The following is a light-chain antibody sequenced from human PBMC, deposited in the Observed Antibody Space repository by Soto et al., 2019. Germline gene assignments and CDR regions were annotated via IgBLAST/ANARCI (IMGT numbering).Light chain of an antibody. Sequence: QSALTQPASVSGSPGQSITISCTGTTSDVGGYNFVSWYQQHPGKAPKLMIYEVSNRPSGVSNRFSGSKSGNTASLTISGLLAEDEADYYCGSYTSTSTVVVFGGGTKLTVL. CDR1: TSDVGGYNF. J-gene: IGLJ3*02. CDR2: EVS. V-gene: IGLV2-14*01. CDR3: GSYTSTSTVVV.